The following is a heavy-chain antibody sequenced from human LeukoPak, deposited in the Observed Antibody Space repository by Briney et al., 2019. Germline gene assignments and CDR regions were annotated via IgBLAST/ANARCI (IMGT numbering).Heavy chain of an antibody. D-gene: IGHD6-13*01. CDR1: GGSISSSSYY. V-gene: IGHV4-39*01. CDR2: IYYSGST. J-gene: IGHJ4*02. CDR3: ARSETQLGRFDY. Sequence: SETLSLTCTVSGGSISSSSYYWGWIRQPPVKGLEWIGSIYYSGSTYYNPSLKSRVTISVDTSKNQFSLKLSSVTAADTAVYYCARSETQLGRFDYRGQGALVTVSS.